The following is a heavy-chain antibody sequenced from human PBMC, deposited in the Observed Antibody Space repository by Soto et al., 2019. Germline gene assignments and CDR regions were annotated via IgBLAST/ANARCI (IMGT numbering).Heavy chain of an antibody. D-gene: IGHD3-16*01. V-gene: IGHV4-34*01. CDR3: ARGRLGVAAN. CDR1: GGSFSGYY. Sequence: QVQLQQWGAGLSKPSETLSLTCAVYGGSFSGYYWSWIRQPPGKGLERIGEIDHSGGTNYNPSLKSRVTISVDTSKNQFSLKLSSVTAADTAVYYCARGRLGVAANWGQGTLVTVSS. CDR2: IDHSGGT. J-gene: IGHJ4*02.